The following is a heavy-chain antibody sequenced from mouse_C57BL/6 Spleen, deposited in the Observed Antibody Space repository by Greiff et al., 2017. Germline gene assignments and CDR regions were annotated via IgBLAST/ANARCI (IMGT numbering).Heavy chain of an antibody. J-gene: IGHJ1*03. Sequence: DVKLVESGEGLVKPGGSLKLSCAASGFTFSSYAMSWVRQTPEKRLEWVAYISSGGDYIYYADTVKGRFTISRDNARNTLYLQMSSLKSEDTAMYYCTRVPLNYYGSSSYWYFDVWGTGTTVTVSS. V-gene: IGHV5-9-1*02. CDR3: TRVPLNYYGSSSYWYFDV. D-gene: IGHD1-1*01. CDR1: GFTFSSYA. CDR2: ISSGGDYI.